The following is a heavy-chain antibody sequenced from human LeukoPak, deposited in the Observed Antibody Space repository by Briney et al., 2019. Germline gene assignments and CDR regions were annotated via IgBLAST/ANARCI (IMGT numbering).Heavy chain of an antibody. D-gene: IGHD1-7*01. CDR2: IYYSGST. CDR3: ARVDWNYVLDY. CDR1: GGSISSYY. J-gene: IGHJ4*02. V-gene: IGHV4-59*01. Sequence: SETLSLTCTVSGGSISSYYWSWIRQPPGKGLEWIGYIYYSGSTNYNPSLKSRVTISVDTSKNQFSLKPSSVTAADTAVYYCARVDWNYVLDYWGQGTLVTVSS.